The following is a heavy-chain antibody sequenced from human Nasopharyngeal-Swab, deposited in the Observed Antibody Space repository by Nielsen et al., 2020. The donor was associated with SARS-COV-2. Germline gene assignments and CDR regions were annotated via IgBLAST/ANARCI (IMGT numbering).Heavy chain of an antibody. J-gene: IGHJ4*02. D-gene: IGHD2-2*01. Sequence: GGSLRLSCAASGFTFSSYWMSWVRQAPGKGLEWVANIKQDGSEKYYVDSVKGRFTISRDNAKNSLYLQMNSLRAEDTAVYYCARGGYCSSTSCYFGTQNRVDYWGQGTLVTVSS. CDR3: ARGGYCSSTSCYFGTQNRVDY. CDR2: IKQDGSEK. CDR1: GFTFSSYW. V-gene: IGHV3-7*05.